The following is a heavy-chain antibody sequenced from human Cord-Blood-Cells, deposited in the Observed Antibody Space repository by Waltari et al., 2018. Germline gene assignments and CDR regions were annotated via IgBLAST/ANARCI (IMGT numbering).Heavy chain of an antibody. CDR3: ARGVLGEYYYDSGGYYQFDP. D-gene: IGHD3-22*01. Sequence: QVQLVQSGAEVKKPGASVKVSCKASGYTFTSYAMHWVRQAPGQRLAWMGWINAGNGNTKYSQKFQGRVTITRDTSASTAYMELSSLRSEDTAVYYCARGVLGEYYYDSGGYYQFDPWGQGTLVTVSS. V-gene: IGHV1-3*01. CDR2: INAGNGNT. J-gene: IGHJ5*02. CDR1: GYTFTSYA.